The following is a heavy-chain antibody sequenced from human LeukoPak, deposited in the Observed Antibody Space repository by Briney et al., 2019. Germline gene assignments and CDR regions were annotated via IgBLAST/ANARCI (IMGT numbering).Heavy chain of an antibody. CDR2: ISWNGDNI. Sequence: GGSLRLSCAASGFTFDVYAMHCVREAPGEGLEWVSGISWNGDNIQYADSVRGRFTISRESAKSSLHLQMNSLRAEDTAWYYCAKGSGLVRFGGYVFDCRVQGTQVAVCS. J-gene: IGHJ4*02. V-gene: IGHV3-9*01. D-gene: IGHD3-16*01. CDR3: AKGSGLVRFGGYVFDC. CDR1: GFTFDVYA.